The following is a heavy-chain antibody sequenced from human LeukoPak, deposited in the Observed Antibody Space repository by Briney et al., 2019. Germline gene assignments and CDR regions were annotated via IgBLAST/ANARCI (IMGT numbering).Heavy chain of an antibody. CDR1: GFTFTGYY. CDR2: INLNSGGT. J-gene: IGHJ4*02. Sequence: ASVKVSCKASGFTFTGYYIHWVRQAPGQGLEWMGWINLNSGGTKYAQKFQGWVTMTRDTSISTAYMELSRLRSDDTAVYYCASSVATIYSLDYWGQGTLVTVSS. D-gene: IGHD5-12*01. CDR3: ASSVATIYSLDY. V-gene: IGHV1-2*04.